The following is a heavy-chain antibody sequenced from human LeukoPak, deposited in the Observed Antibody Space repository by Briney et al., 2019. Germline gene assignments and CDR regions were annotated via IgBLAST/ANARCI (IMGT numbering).Heavy chain of an antibody. CDR1: GGSISSSSYY. CDR2: IYYSGST. V-gene: IGHV4-39*01. J-gene: IGHJ5*02. Sequence: SETLSLTCTVSGGSISSSSYYWGWIRQPPGKGLEWIGSIYYSGSTYYNPPLKSRVTISVDTSKNQFSLKLSSVTAADTAVYYCARWGGSSSWYWFDPWGQGTLVTVSS. D-gene: IGHD6-13*01. CDR3: ARWGGSSSWYWFDP.